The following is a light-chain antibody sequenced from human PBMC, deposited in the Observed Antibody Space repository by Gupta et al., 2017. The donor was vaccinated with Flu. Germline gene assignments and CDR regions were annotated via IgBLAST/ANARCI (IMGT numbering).Light chain of an antibody. V-gene: IGLV2-14*01. CDR1: HSDVGGYQF. CDR2: EVT. Sequence: QSALTQPASVSGSPGQSITISCSGTHSDVGGYQFVTWYQHHPGRAPKLLIYEVTNRPSEISDRFSGSKSGNTASLTISGLQPEDEADYFCSSYTDANTWVFGSGSRVTVL. CDR3: SSYTDANTWV. J-gene: IGLJ1*01.